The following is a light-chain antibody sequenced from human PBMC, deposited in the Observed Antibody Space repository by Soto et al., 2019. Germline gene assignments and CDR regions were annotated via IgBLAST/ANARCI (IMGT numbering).Light chain of an antibody. CDR2: DAS. V-gene: IGKV1-5*01. CDR1: QGISRW. Sequence: DIQMTQSPSTLSASVGDRVTITCRASQGISRWLAWYQQKPGKAPKLLIYDASSLESGVPSRFSGSGSGTEFSLTISSLQPDDFATYYCQQYNSYSETFGQGTKVDIK. CDR3: QQYNSYSET. J-gene: IGKJ1*01.